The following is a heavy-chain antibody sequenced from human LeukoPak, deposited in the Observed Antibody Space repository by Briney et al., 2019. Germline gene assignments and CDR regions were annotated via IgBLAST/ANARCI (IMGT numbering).Heavy chain of an antibody. CDR3: PRVDCSGGSCLSGFDD. D-gene: IGHD2-15*01. CDR1: GFTFSSYW. Sequence: GGSLRLSCAASGFTFSSYWMGWVRQPPGKGLEWVANIRPDGSEGFYVDSLKGRFTISRDNAKNSLYLQMDSLRAEDTAVYYCPRVDCSGGSCLSGFDDWGQGTLVTVSS. J-gene: IGHJ4*02. V-gene: IGHV3-7*01. CDR2: IRPDGSEG.